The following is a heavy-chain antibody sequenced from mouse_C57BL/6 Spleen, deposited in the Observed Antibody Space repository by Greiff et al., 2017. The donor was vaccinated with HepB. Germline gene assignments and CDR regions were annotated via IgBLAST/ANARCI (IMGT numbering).Heavy chain of an antibody. D-gene: IGHD2-3*01. CDR3: ARWPYDGYY. Sequence: QVQLQQSGPELVKPGASVKISCKASGYAFSSSWMNWVKQRPGKGLEWIGRIYPGDGDTNYNGKFKGKATLTADKSSSTAYMQLSSLTSEDSAVYFCARWPYDGYYWGQGTSVTVSS. CDR2: IYPGDGDT. CDR1: GYAFSSSW. V-gene: IGHV1-82*01. J-gene: IGHJ4*01.